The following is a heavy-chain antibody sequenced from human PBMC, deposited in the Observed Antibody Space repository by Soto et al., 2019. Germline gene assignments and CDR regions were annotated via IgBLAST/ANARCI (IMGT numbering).Heavy chain of an antibody. CDR3: ARGMTPPGAPAWYYFEA. J-gene: IGHJ4*02. CDR1: GASITGSSY. D-gene: IGHD2-8*02. Sequence: SETLSLTCTVSGASITGSSYWSWIRQPAVKGLEWIGRFSLSGTTNYNPSLSSRVTMSADVSKNQFSLRLTSVTAADTALYYCARGMTPPGAPAWYYFEAWGQGTLVTVSS. V-gene: IGHV4-4*07. CDR2: FSLSGTT.